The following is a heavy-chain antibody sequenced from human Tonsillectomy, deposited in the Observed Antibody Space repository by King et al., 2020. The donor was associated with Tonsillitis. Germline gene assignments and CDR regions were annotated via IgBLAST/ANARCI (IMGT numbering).Heavy chain of an antibody. J-gene: IGHJ6*03. CDR1: GFTFSSYG. D-gene: IGHD6-19*01. V-gene: IGHV3-33*08. Sequence: VQLVESGGGVVQPGRSLRLSCAASGFTFSSYGMHWVRQAPGKGLEWVAVIWYDGSNKYYAESVKGRFTISRDNSKNTLYLQMNSLRAEDTAVYYCARVLYSSGWYYMDVWGKGTTVTVSS. CDR3: ARVLYSSGWYYMDV. CDR2: IWYDGSNK.